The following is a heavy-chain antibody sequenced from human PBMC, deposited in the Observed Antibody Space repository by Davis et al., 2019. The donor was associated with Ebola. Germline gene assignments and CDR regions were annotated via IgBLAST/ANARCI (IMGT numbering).Heavy chain of an antibody. CDR1: GFTFSSYG. V-gene: IGHV3-30*02. D-gene: IGHD2-2*01. CDR3: AKDGIRRRHCSSTSCLRTYFDY. Sequence: GESLKISCAASGFTFSSYGMHWVRQAPGKGLEWVAFIRYDGSNKYYADSVKGRFTISRDNSKNTLYLQMNSLRAEDTAVYYCAKDGIRRRHCSSTSCLRTYFDYWGQGTLVTVSS. CDR2: IRYDGSNK. J-gene: IGHJ4*02.